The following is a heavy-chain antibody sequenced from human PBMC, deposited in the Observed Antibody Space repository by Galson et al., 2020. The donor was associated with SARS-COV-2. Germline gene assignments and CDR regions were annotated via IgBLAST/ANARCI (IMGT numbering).Heavy chain of an antibody. Sequence: ETSETLSLTCTVSGGSISSGGYYWSWIRQHPGKGLEWIGYIYYSGSTYYNPSLKSRVTISVDTSKNQFSLKLSSVTAADTAVYYCARGYGDPGGWFDPWGQGTLVTVSS. CDR3: ARGYGDPGGWFDP. J-gene: IGHJ5*02. CDR1: GGSISSGGYY. D-gene: IGHD4-17*01. CDR2: IYYSGST. V-gene: IGHV4-31*03.